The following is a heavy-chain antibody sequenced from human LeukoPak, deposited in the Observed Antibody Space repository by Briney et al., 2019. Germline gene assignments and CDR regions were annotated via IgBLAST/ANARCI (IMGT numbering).Heavy chain of an antibody. Sequence: KTGGSLRLSCAASGFTFSSYSMNWVRQPPGKGLEWIGYIYYSGSTYYNPSLKSRVTISVDTSKNQFSLKLSSVTAADTAVYYCARDREAALPYYFDYWGQGTLVTVSS. CDR2: IYYSGST. D-gene: IGHD2-21*01. CDR3: ARDREAALPYYFDY. V-gene: IGHV4-59*12. CDR1: GFTFSSYS. J-gene: IGHJ4*02.